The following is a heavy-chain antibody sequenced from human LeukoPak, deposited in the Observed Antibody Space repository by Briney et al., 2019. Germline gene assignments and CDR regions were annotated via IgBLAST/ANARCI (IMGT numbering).Heavy chain of an antibody. D-gene: IGHD3-22*01. V-gene: IGHV3-53*01. Sequence: GGSLRLSCAASGFTVSSNYMSWVRQAPGKGLEWLPVIYSGGSTYYADSVKGRFTISRDNSKNTLYLQMNSLRAKDTAVYYCARERWDYYDSSGYYNDWGQGTLVTVSS. CDR2: IYSGGST. CDR3: ARERWDYYDSSGYYND. J-gene: IGHJ4*02. CDR1: GFTVSSNY.